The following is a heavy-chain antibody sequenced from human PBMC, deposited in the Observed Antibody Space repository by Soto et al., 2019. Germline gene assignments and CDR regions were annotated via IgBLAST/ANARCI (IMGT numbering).Heavy chain of an antibody. V-gene: IGHV4-30-2*01. Sequence: SETLSLTCAVSGGSISSGGYSWSWIRQPPGKGLEWIGYIYHSGSTYYNPSPKSRVTISVDRSKNQFSLKLSSVTAADTAVYYCARDVGYCSGGSCRRWFDPWGQGALVTV. CDR1: GGSISSGGYS. D-gene: IGHD2-15*01. CDR2: IYHSGST. J-gene: IGHJ5*02. CDR3: ARDVGYCSGGSCRRWFDP.